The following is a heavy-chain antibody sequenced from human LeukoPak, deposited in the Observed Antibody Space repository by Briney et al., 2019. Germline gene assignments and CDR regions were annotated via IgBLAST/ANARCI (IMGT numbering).Heavy chain of an antibody. CDR1: GFTFSSYA. Sequence: GGSLRLSCAASGFTFSSYAMSWVRQAPGKGLEWVSAISGSGGTTYYADSVKGRFTISRDNSKNTLYLQMNSLTAEDTAVYYCAKDLQWLVQNYFDYWGQGTLVTVSS. J-gene: IGHJ4*02. V-gene: IGHV3-23*01. CDR3: AKDLQWLVQNYFDY. D-gene: IGHD6-19*01. CDR2: ISGSGGTT.